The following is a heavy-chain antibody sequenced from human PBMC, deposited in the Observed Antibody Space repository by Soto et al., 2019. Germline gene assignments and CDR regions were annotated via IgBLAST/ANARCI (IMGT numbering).Heavy chain of an antibody. Sequence: GESLRLSCVASGFTFSGSPMHWVRQAPGKGLEYVSGISSDGNSTFHADSVRGRFTTSRDNLKNTLYLQMGSLRVDDMAVYYCARGRIPYGLDVWGQGTAVTGS. CDR2: ISSDGNST. J-gene: IGHJ6*02. V-gene: IGHV3-64*02. D-gene: IGHD2-21*01. CDR3: ARGRIPYGLDV. CDR1: GFTFSGSP.